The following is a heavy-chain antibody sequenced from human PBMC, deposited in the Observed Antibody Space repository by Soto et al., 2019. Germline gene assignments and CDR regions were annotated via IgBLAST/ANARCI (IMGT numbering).Heavy chain of an antibody. Sequence: ASVKVSCKASGYTFTSYGITWVRQAPGQGLEWMGWISPNSGDTRYAQKLQGRVTMTTDTSTSTAYMELRSLRSDDTAVYYCAREGVIATVVGGLNYYYYMDVWGKGTTVTVSS. V-gene: IGHV1-18*01. CDR2: ISPNSGDT. CDR3: AREGVIATVVGGLNYYYYMDV. D-gene: IGHD4-4*01. J-gene: IGHJ6*03. CDR1: GYTFTSYG.